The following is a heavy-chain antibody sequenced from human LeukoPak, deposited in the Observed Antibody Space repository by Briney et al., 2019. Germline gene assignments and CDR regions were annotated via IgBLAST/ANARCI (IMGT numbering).Heavy chain of an antibody. CDR2: IYHSGST. J-gene: IGHJ4*02. D-gene: IGHD2-2*01. CDR1: GGSISSSNW. CDR3: ARGLYCSSTSCYDCDY. Sequence: SGTLSLTCAVSGGSISSSNWWSWVRQSPGKGLEWIGEIYHSGSTNYNPSLKSRVTMSVDKSKNQFSLKLSSVTAADTAVYYCARGLYCSSTSCYDCDYWGQGTLVTVSS. V-gene: IGHV4-4*02.